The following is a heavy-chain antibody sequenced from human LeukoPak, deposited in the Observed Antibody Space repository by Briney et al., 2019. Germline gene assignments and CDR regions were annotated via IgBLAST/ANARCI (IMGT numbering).Heavy chain of an antibody. CDR1: GFTFSNAW. Sequence: GGSLRLSCAASGFTFSNAWMSWVRQAPGKGLEWVGRIKSKTDGGTTDYAAPVKGRFTISRDDSKNTLYLQMNSLKTEDTAVYYCARGKKNSYGFNWFDPWGQGTLVTVSS. CDR2: IKSKTDGGTT. J-gene: IGHJ5*02. D-gene: IGHD5-18*01. V-gene: IGHV3-15*01. CDR3: ARGKKNSYGFNWFDP.